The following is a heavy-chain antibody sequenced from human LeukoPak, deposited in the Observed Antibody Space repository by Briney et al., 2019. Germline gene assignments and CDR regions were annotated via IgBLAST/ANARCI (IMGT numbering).Heavy chain of an antibody. Sequence: PSETLSLTCTVSGGSISSHNWSWIRQPPGKGLEWIGYIYLSGITNYNPSLMSRVTMSLGTSKNQFSLNLSSVTAADTAVYYCARYDYVWGSYRRDVFDIWGQGTMVTVSS. CDR2: IYLSGIT. D-gene: IGHD3-16*02. CDR1: GGSISSHN. V-gene: IGHV4-59*11. J-gene: IGHJ3*02. CDR3: ARYDYVWGSYRRDVFDI.